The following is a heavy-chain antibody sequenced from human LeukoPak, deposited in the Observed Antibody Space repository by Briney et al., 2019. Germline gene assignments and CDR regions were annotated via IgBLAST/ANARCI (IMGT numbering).Heavy chain of an antibody. CDR2: IYYSGST. D-gene: IGHD3-10*01. CDR1: GGSISSGGYY. J-gene: IGHJ4*02. CDR3: ARGGIRGVMETALDY. V-gene: IGHV4-31*03. Sequence: PSQTLSLTCTVSGGSISSGGYYWSWIRQHPGKGLEWIGYIYYSGSTYYNPSLKSRVTISVDTSKNQFSLKLSSVTAADTAVYYCARGGIRGVMETALDYWGQGTLVTVSS.